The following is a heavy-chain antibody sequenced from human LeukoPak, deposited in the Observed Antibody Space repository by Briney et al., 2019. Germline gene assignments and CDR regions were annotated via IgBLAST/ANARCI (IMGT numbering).Heavy chain of an antibody. CDR3: AHPAEYSSSWYGNWFDP. CDR2: ISASGGST. J-gene: IGHJ5*02. Sequence: GGSLRLSCAASGFTFSSYAMSWVRQAPGKGLEWVSAISASGGSTYYADSVKGRFTISRDNSKNTLYLQMNSLRAEDTAVYYCAHPAEYSSSWYGNWFDPWGQGTLVTVSS. D-gene: IGHD6-13*01. CDR1: GFTFSSYA. V-gene: IGHV3-23*01.